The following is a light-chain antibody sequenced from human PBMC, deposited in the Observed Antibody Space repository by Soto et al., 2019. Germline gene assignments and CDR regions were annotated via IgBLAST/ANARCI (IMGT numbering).Light chain of an antibody. CDR3: CSHARSSTFWV. CDR1: SSDVGSYNL. V-gene: IGLV2-23*03. CDR2: EGN. Sequence: QSVLTQPASVSGSPGQSITISCTGTSSDVGSYNLVSWYQQHPGKAPKLMIYEGNKRPSGVSNRFSGSNSVNTASLTISGLQAEDEADYYCCSHARSSTFWVFGGGTKLTVL. J-gene: IGLJ3*02.